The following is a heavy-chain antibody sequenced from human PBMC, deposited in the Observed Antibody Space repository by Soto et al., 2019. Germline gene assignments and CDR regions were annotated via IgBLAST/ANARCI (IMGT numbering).Heavy chain of an antibody. D-gene: IGHD6-19*01. Sequence: GASVKVSCKASGFTFTSSAVQWVRQARGQRLEWIGWIVVGSGNTNYAQKFQERVTITRDMSTSTAYMELSSLRSEDTAVYYCAAEHIAVAGRRPIDYWGQGTLVTVSS. CDR3: AAEHIAVAGRRPIDY. J-gene: IGHJ4*02. CDR1: GFTFTSSA. CDR2: IVVGSGNT. V-gene: IGHV1-58*01.